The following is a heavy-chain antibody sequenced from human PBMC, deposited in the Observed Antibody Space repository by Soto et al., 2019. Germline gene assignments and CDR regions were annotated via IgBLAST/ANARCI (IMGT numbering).Heavy chain of an antibody. CDR2: IYYSGST. V-gene: IGHV4-59*01. CDR3: ARFNWYFDL. J-gene: IGHJ2*01. CDR1: GGSIGSYY. Sequence: SETLSLTCTVSGGSIGSYYWSWIRQPPGKGLEWIGYIYYSGSTNYNPSLKSRVTISVDTSKNQFSLKLSSVTAADTAMYYCARFNWYFDLWGRGTLVTVSS.